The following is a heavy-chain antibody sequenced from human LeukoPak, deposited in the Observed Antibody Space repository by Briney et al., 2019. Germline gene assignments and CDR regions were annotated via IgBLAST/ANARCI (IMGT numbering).Heavy chain of an antibody. Sequence: ASVKVSCKASGGTFRSYAITWVRQAPGQGLEWMGWINPNSGGTNYAQKFQGRVTMTRDTSISTAYMELSRLRSDDTAVYYCARLREYGSGSLWGQGTLVTVSS. CDR2: INPNSGGT. V-gene: IGHV1-2*02. D-gene: IGHD3-10*01. CDR1: GGTFRSYA. CDR3: ARLREYGSGSL. J-gene: IGHJ4*02.